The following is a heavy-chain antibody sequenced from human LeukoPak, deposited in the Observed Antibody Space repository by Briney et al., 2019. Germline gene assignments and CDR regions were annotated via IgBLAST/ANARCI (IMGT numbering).Heavy chain of an antibody. CDR3: AKGHSDYGTGFDL. D-gene: IGHD5-12*01. Sequence: GGSLRLSCAASGFTFSSYSMNWVRQAPGKGLECVSVISGGGTSTYYADSVKGRFTISRDNSKDTLYLQMSSLRAEDTAIYYCAKGHSDYGTGFDLWGQGTLVTVSS. CDR1: GFTFSSYS. CDR2: ISGGGTST. J-gene: IGHJ4*02. V-gene: IGHV3-23*01.